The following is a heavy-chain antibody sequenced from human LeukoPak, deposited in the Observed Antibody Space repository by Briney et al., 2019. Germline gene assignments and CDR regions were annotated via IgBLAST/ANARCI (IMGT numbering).Heavy chain of an antibody. CDR1: GFTFTNYW. CDR3: ASVQLRRFDY. J-gene: IGHJ4*02. V-gene: IGHV3-7*01. D-gene: IGHD1-1*01. Sequence: GGSLRLSCAVSGFTFTNYWMSWARQSPGKGLEWVANIKQDGSEKYYVDSVKGRFTISRDNAKNSLYLQMNSLRAEDTAVYYCASVQLRRFDYWGQGTLVTVSS. CDR2: IKQDGSEK.